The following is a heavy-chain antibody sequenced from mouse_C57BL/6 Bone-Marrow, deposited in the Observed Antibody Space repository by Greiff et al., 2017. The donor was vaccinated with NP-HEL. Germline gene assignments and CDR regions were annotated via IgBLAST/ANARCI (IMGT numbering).Heavy chain of an antibody. J-gene: IGHJ2*01. CDR3: ARGWLLLDY. D-gene: IGHD2-3*01. Sequence: QVQLQQSGAELARPGASVPLSFPASGYTFTSYGISWVKQRTGQGLEWIGEIYPRSGHPSYNEKFKGKATLTADKSSSTAYMELRSLTSEDSAVYFCARGWLLLDYWGQGTTLTVSS. CDR2: IYPRSGHP. V-gene: IGHV1-81*01. CDR1: GYTFTSYG.